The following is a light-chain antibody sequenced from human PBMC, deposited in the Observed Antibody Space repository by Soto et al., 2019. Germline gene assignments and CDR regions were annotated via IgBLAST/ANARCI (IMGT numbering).Light chain of an antibody. V-gene: IGKV4-1*01. J-gene: IGKJ4*01. CDR2: WAS. CDR1: QSVLYSSNNKNY. Sequence: DIVMTQSPDSLAVSLGERATINCKSSQSVLYSSNNKNYLAWYQQKPGQPPKLLIYWASTRESGVPDRFSGSGSGTDFTLTIGSLQAEDVAVYYCQQYYSTPPSLTFGGGTKVEIK. CDR3: QQYYSTPPSLT.